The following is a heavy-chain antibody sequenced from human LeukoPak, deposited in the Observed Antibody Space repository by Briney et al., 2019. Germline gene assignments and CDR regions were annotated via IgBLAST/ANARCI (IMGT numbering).Heavy chain of an antibody. CDR3: ARGGSAAALDP. Sequence: ASVTVSCKASGYSFSGSDISWVRQAPGQGLEWMGWISTYNGKTNYAQKLQGRVTMTTDTSTSTAYMELRSLTSDDTAVYYCARGGSAAALDPWGQGTLVTVSS. CDR2: ISTYNGKT. CDR1: GYSFSGSD. J-gene: IGHJ5*02. V-gene: IGHV1-18*01. D-gene: IGHD6-13*01.